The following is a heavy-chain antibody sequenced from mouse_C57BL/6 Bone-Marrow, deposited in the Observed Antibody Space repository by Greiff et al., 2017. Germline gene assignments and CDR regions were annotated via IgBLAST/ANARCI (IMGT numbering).Heavy chain of an antibody. CDR1: GYSFTSYY. CDR3: ARGAWLLPFDFDY. Sequence: QVQLQQSGPELVKPGASVKISCKASGYSFTSYYIHWVKQRPGQGLEWIGWIYPGSGNTKYNEKFKGKATLTADTSSSTAYMQLSSLTSEDSEVYYCARGAWLLPFDFDYWGQGTTLTVSS. J-gene: IGHJ2*01. CDR2: IYPGSGNT. V-gene: IGHV1-66*01. D-gene: IGHD2-3*01.